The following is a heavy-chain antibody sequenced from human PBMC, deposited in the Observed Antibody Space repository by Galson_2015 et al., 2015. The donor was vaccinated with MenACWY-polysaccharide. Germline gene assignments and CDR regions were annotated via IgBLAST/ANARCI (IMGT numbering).Heavy chain of an antibody. CDR3: ARPRGYCSGGSCFPFDC. CDR1: GFTFSSFW. J-gene: IGHJ4*02. CDR2: IKQDESEK. D-gene: IGHD2-15*01. Sequence: SLRLSCAASGFTFSSFWMSWVRQAPGKGLEWVANIKQDESEKYYVDSVKGRFTISRDNAKNSLYLQMNSLRAEDTAVYYCARPRGYCSGGSCFPFDCWGQGTLVTVSS. V-gene: IGHV3-7*01.